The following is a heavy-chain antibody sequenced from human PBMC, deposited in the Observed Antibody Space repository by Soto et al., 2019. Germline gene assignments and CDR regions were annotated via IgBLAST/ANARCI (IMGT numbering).Heavy chain of an antibody. D-gene: IGHD2-2*02. Sequence: PSETLSLTCAVYGGSFSGYYWSWIRQPPGKGLEWIGEINHSGSTNYNPSLKSRVTISVDTSKNQFSLKLSSVTAADTAVYYCASRNLGYCSSTSCYKYYYYYYGMDVW. CDR1: GGSFSGYY. CDR2: INHSGST. J-gene: IGHJ6*01. CDR3: ASRNLGYCSSTSCYKYYYYYYGMDV. V-gene: IGHV4-34*01.